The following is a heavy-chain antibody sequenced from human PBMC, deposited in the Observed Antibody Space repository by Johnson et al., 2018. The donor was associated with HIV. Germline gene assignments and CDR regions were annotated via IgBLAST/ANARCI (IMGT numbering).Heavy chain of an antibody. CDR3: AREGITMIVVPTGAFDI. CDR2: IWYDGSRK. V-gene: IGHV3-33*08. CDR1: QFTFSSYS. D-gene: IGHD3-22*01. J-gene: IGHJ3*02. Sequence: QVQLVESGGGLAKPAWSPRLSCGASQFTFSSYSMNCVRQAPGKGLEWVAFIWYDGSRKYYADSVKGRFTISRDNNKNSLYLQMNSLRAEDTALYYCAREGITMIVVPTGAFDIWGQGTMVTVSS.